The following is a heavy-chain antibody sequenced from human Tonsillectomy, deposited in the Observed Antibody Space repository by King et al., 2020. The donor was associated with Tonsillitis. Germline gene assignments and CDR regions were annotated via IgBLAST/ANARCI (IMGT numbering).Heavy chain of an antibody. CDR3: ARGLGKGSGQSDY. J-gene: IGHJ4*02. V-gene: IGHV1-69*09. D-gene: IGHD2-15*01. Sequence: VQLVESGAEVKKPGSSVKVSCKASGGTFSSYAISWVRQAPGQGLEWMGRIIPILGIANYAQKFQGRVTITADKSTSTAYMELSSLRSEDTAVYYCARGLGKGSGQSDYWGQGTLVTVSS. CDR1: GGTFSSYA. CDR2: IIPILGIA.